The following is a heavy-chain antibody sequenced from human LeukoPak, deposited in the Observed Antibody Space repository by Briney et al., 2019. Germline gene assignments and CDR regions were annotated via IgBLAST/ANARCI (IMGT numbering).Heavy chain of an antibody. J-gene: IGHJ6*03. CDR2: INHSGST. Sequence: SETLSLTCAVYGGSFSGYYWSWIRQPPGKGLEWIGEINHSGSTNYNPSLKSRVTISVDTSKNQFSLKLSSVTAADTAVYYCARGKGTSNFGVVIPRPRGGYYMDVWGKGTTVTVSS. V-gene: IGHV4-34*01. CDR1: GGSFSGYY. D-gene: IGHD3-3*01. CDR3: ARGKGTSNFGVVIPRPRGGYYMDV.